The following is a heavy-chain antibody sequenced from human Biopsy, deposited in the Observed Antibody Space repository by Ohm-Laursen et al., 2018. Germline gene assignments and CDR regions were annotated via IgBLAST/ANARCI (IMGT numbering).Heavy chain of an antibody. V-gene: IGHV1-8*01. CDR1: GYTFTSYE. CDR2: MNPDSGNT. Sequence: GASVKVSCKTSGYTFTSYEINWVRQATGQGLEWMGWMNPDSGNTGYAQNFQGRVTMTRNTSISTAYMEPSSLRSEDTAVYFCARADPPLFYYGSGSSNWFDPWGQGTLVTVSS. D-gene: IGHD3-10*01. J-gene: IGHJ5*02. CDR3: ARADPPLFYYGSGSSNWFDP.